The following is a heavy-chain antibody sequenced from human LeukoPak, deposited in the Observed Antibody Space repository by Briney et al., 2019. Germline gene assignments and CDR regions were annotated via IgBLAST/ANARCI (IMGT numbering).Heavy chain of an antibody. CDR2: ISAYNGNT. V-gene: IGHV1-18*01. D-gene: IGHD3-22*01. Sequence: ASVKVSCKASGYTFTSYGISWVRQAPGQGLEWMGWISAYNGNTNYAQKLQGRVTMTTDTSTSTAYMELRSLRSDDTAAYYCAGSEELHYYDSSGYYSFDYWGQGTLVTVSS. CDR1: GYTFTSYG. CDR3: AGSEELHYYDSSGYYSFDY. J-gene: IGHJ4*02.